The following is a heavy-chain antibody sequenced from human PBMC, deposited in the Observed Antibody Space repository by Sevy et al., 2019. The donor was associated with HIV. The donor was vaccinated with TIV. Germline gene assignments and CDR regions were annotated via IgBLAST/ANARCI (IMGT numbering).Heavy chain of an antibody. CDR3: ARDVRFTLVWGRINDYYAMDV. V-gene: IGHV1-18*01. D-gene: IGHD3-10*01. CDR1: GYSFTSNA. CDR2: IDPYKGTT. J-gene: IGHJ6*02. Sequence: ASVKVSCKTSGYSFTSNAISWVRQAPGQGLEWMGWIDPYKGTTNYAQKLQGRVTMTTDTSTSTAYLELRSLRSDDTAVYYCARDVRFTLVWGRINDYYAMDVWGQGTTVTVSS.